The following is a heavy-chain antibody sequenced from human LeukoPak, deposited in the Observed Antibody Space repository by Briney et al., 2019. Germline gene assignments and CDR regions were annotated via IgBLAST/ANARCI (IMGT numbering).Heavy chain of an antibody. CDR2: ISGSSSTI. Sequence: GGSQRLSCAASGPTFSTYSTNWARHAPGKGREWVSCISGSSSTISYADSVKGRFTISRDNAKNSLYRQMNNRRDEDTSVYYCARSYLYLDYWGQGTLVTVSS. CDR3: ARSYLYLDY. CDR1: GPTFSTYS. V-gene: IGHV3-48*02. J-gene: IGHJ4*02.